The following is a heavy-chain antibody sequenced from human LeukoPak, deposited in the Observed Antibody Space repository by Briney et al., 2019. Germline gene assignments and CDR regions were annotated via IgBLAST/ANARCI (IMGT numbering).Heavy chain of an antibody. CDR2: IYYRGTT. D-gene: IGHD6-6*01. V-gene: IGHV4-39*07. J-gene: IGHJ6*03. CDR1: GGSISSADYY. Sequence: PSETLSLTCSVSGGSISSADYYWGWVRQPPGRGLEWIGTIYYRGTTYYNPSLKSRLTISVDPSRNHFSLKLTSVTAADTAVYYCARDFSSSSSVYYYYYMDVWGKGTTVTVSS. CDR3: ARDFSSSSSVYYYYYMDV.